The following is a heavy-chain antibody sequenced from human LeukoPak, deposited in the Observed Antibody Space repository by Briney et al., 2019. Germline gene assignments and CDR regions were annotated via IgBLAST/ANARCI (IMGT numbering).Heavy chain of an antibody. CDR3: TTDPPYYYDSSGDVGGNWFDP. CDR1: GFTFSNAW. V-gene: IGHV3-15*01. Sequence: GGTLRLSCAASGFTFSNAWMSWVRQAPGKGLEWVGRIKSKTDGGTTDYAAPVKGRFTISRDDSKNTLYLQMNSLKTEDTAVYYCTTDPPYYYDSSGDVGGNWFDPWGQGTLVTVSS. CDR2: IKSKTDGGTT. J-gene: IGHJ5*02. D-gene: IGHD3-22*01.